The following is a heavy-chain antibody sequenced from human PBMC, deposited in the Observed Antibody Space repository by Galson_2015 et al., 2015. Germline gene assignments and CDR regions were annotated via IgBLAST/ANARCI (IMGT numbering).Heavy chain of an antibody. D-gene: IGHD4-17*01. CDR1: GYTFSSYY. CDR3: AGVADYGDYEYFDL. J-gene: IGHJ2*01. CDR2: INTSGGSA. Sequence: VRLSCAASGYTFSSYYMSWVRQATGQGLEWMGIINTSGGSASYAQKLHGRVTMTRDTSKSTVYLEMSRRGSEAAAVYYCAGVADYGDYEYFDLWGRGTLVTVSS. V-gene: IGHV1-46*01.